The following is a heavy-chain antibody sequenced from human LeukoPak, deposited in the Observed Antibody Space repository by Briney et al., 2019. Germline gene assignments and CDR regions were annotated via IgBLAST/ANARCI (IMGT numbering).Heavy chain of an antibody. CDR3: AHRAVAEGFDY. CDR1: GGSVSSGTYY. V-gene: IGHV2-5*08. J-gene: IGHJ4*02. Sequence: TLSLTCTVSGGSVSSGTYYWSWIRQPPGKALEWLALIYWDDDKRYSPSLKSRLTITKDTSKNQVVLTMTNMDPVDTATYYCAHRAVAEGFDYWGQGTLVTVSS. CDR2: IYWDDDK.